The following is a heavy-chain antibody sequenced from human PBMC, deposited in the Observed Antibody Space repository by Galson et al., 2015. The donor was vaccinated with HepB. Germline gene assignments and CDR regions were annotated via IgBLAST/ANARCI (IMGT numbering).Heavy chain of an antibody. D-gene: IGHD3-3*01. Sequence: SLRLSCAASGFTFSSSWMSWVRQAPGKGLEWVSFISSSGSVYYAASLKGRSTISRDNAKNSLDLQVNSRRAEDTAVYYCARDLFAVSPPPTNYRDVWGTGTTVTVSS. CDR1: GFTFSSSW. CDR3: ARDLFAVSPPPTNYRDV. J-gene: IGHJ6*03. CDR2: ISSSGSV. V-gene: IGHV3-21*01.